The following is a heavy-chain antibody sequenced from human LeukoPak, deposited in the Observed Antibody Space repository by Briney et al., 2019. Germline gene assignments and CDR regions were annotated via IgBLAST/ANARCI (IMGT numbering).Heavy chain of an antibody. D-gene: IGHD3-3*01. Sequence: GGSLRLSCAASGITVSSNYMSWVRQAPGKGLEWVSVTYSGGSTYYVDSVKGRFTISRDNSENTLHLLMNSLRPEDTAVYYCARAGPLWSAYYPEYWGQGTLVTVSS. CDR1: GITVSSNY. CDR3: ARAGPLWSAYYPEY. CDR2: TYSGGST. V-gene: IGHV3-66*02. J-gene: IGHJ4*02.